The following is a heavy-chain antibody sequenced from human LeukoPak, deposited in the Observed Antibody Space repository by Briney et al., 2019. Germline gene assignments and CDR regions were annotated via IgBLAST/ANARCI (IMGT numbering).Heavy chain of an antibody. D-gene: IGHD3-22*01. CDR2: IYPGNSDS. CDR3: ARRTYYDSSGHRDAFDI. Sequence: GESLKISCKGSGYSFTSYWIGWVRQMPGKGLEWMGIIYPGNSDSRYSPSFQGRVTISADESISTAYLQWSSLKASDTAMYYCARRTYYDSSGHRDAFDIWGQGTMVTVSS. J-gene: IGHJ3*02. V-gene: IGHV5-51*01. CDR1: GYSFTSYW.